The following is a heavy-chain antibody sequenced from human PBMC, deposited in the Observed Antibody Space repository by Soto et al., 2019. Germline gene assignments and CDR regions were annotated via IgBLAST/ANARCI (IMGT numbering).Heavy chain of an antibody. D-gene: IGHD5-18*01. CDR1: GGSISSSSYY. J-gene: IGHJ5*02. Sequence: TLETLSLTCAASGGSISSSSYYWGWIRQPPGKGLEWIGSIYYSGSTYYNPSLKSRVTISVDTSKNQFSLKLSSVTAADTAVYYCARHDVSYGQYNWFDPWGQGTLVTVSS. V-gene: IGHV4-39*01. CDR2: IYYSGST. CDR3: ARHDVSYGQYNWFDP.